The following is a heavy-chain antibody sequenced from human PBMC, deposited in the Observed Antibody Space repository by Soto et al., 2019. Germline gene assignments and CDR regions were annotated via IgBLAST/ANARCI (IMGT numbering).Heavy chain of an antibody. CDR2: ITHDSNSI. J-gene: IGHJ4*02. CDR3: ASSLAVDGVTFDH. Sequence: EVQLVESGGGLVQPGGSLRLSCAASGFTFSSYSMNWVRQAPGKGLEWVSFITHDSNSIYYADSVRGRFTISRDDAKNYLYMQMNSLRAEDTAVYDCASSLAVDGVTFDHWGQGTLVTVSA. D-gene: IGHD2-15*01. CDR1: GFTFSSYS. V-gene: IGHV3-48*01.